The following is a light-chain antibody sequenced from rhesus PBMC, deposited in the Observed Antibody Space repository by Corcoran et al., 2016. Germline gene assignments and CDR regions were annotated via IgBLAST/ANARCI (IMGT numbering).Light chain of an antibody. CDR1: HSLLDSEDGNTH. CDR3: KRTLEFPRT. J-gene: IGKJ1*01. CDR2: EVS. V-gene: IGKV2-104*01. Sequence: DIVMTQTPLSLPVNLGEPASILCRSIHSLLDSEDGNTHLEWNLQWQGQSPQLLIYEVSNRAAGLPDRFSGSGSDSDFTLKISREEGGDVGVYYCKRTLEFPRTFGQGAKVEIK.